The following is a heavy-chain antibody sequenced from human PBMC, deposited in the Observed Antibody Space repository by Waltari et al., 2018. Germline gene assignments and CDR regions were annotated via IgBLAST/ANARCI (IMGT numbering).Heavy chain of an antibody. CDR1: GGSISSGGYY. D-gene: IGHD3-22*01. CDR3: ARGDSSGYYYDY. V-gene: IGHV4-31*03. Sequence: QVQLQESGPGLVKPSQTLSLTCTVSGGSISSGGYYWSWIRPHPGKGLAWIGYIYYSGSTYYNPSLKSRVTISVDTSKNQFSLKLSSVTAADTAVYYCARGDSSGYYYDYWGQGTLVTVSS. J-gene: IGHJ4*02. CDR2: IYYSGST.